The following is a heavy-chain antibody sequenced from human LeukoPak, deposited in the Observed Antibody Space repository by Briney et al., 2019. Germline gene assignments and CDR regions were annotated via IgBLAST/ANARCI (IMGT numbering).Heavy chain of an antibody. CDR2: ISGSDPGT. J-gene: IGHJ4*02. CDR1: RFTFSTYS. Sequence: GGSLRLSCAASRFTFSTYSMNWVRQAPGKGLEWVSAISGSDPGTYYADSVKGQFTISRVNSRNTLYLQMNRLRVEDTAVYYCAKGSRGSCRGAYCYSFDNWGQGAVVTVSS. CDR3: AKGSRGSCRGAYCYSFDN. D-gene: IGHD2-21*02. V-gene: IGHV3-23*01.